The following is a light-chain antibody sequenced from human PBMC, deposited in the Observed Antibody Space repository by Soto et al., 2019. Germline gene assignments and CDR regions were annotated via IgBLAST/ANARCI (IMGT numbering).Light chain of an antibody. J-gene: IGKJ5*01. CDR1: QGISSA. V-gene: IGKV1-33*01. CDR2: DAS. CDR3: QQYENLPT. Sequence: IQLTQSPSSLSASVGDRVTITCRASQGISSALAWYQQKPGRAPKLLIYDASNLEAGVPSRFRGSGSGTDFTFTISRLQPEDIATYYCQQYENLPTFGQGTRLEIK.